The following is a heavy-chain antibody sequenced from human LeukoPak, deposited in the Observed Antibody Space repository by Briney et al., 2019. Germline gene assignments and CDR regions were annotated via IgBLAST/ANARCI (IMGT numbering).Heavy chain of an antibody. Sequence: GGSLRLSCAASGLTFSTYAMSWVRQAPGKGLEWVSMISSSGVSTYYAGSVEGRFTISRDNSKNTLYLQMNSLRVEDTAVYYCAKRAVGLTSDYWGQGTLVTVSS. CDR1: GLTFSTYA. CDR2: ISSSGVST. J-gene: IGHJ4*02. D-gene: IGHD1-26*01. CDR3: AKRAVGLTSDY. V-gene: IGHV3-23*01.